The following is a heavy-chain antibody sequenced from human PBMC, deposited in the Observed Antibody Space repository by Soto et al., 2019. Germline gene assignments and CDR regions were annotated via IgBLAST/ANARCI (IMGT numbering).Heavy chain of an antibody. V-gene: IGHV4-4*02. CDR2: IDDSEST. CDR1: GGSISSDNW. D-gene: IGHD5-12*01. Sequence: QVQLQESGPGLVKPSGTLSLTCAVSGGSISSDNWWSWVRQPPGKGLEWIGEIDDSESTNYNPSLKSRVTSSVDRSRDQFSLRLSSVTAADTAVYYCARNWGYRGYQLKTYYYCMAVWGKGTTVTVSS. J-gene: IGHJ6*03. CDR3: ARNWGYRGYQLKTYYYCMAV.